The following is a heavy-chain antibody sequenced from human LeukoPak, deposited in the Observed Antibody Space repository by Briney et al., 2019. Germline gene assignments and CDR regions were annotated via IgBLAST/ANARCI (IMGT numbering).Heavy chain of an antibody. V-gene: IGHV1-8*01. Sequence: GASVKVSCKASGYTFTSYDINWVRQATGQGLEWMGWMNPNSGNTGYAQKFQGRVTMTRNTSISTAYMELSSLRSEDTAVYYCARGRRGALPVAGTYYYYMDVWGKGTTVTISS. CDR2: MNPNSGNT. D-gene: IGHD6-19*01. J-gene: IGHJ6*03. CDR1: GYTFTSYD. CDR3: ARGRRGALPVAGTYYYYMDV.